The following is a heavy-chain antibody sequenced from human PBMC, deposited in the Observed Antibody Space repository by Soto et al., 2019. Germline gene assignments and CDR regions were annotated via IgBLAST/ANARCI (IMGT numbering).Heavy chain of an antibody. CDR1: GFTFSSYA. CDR3: ARGTSSGWSAGY. V-gene: IGHV3-30-3*01. D-gene: IGHD6-19*01. Sequence: GGSLRLSCAASGFTFSSYAMHWVRQAPGKGLEWVAVISYDGSNKYYADSVKGRFTISRDNSKNTLYLQMNSLRAEDTAVYYCARGTSSGWSAGYWGQGTLVTVSS. J-gene: IGHJ4*02. CDR2: ISYDGSNK.